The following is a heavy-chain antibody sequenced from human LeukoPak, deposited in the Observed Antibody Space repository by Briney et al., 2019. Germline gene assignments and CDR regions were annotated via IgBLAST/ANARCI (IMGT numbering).Heavy chain of an antibody. CDR2: TNSNGGNT. V-gene: IGHV3-64D*06. J-gene: IGHJ1*01. D-gene: IGHD6-19*01. CDR3: VTSSSGYYFN. Sequence: PGGSLRLSCSASGFTFSSCAMSWVRQAPGKGPEYVSATNSNGGNTYYADSVKGRFTISRDNSKNTLYLQMSSLRADDTAVYYCVTSSSGYYFNWGQGTLVTVSS. CDR1: GFTFSSCA.